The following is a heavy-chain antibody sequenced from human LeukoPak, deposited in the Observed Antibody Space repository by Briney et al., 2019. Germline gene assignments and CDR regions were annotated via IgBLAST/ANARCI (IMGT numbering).Heavy chain of an antibody. V-gene: IGHV3-23*01. CDR2: ISGSGGST. Sequence: GGFLRLSCAASGFTFSSYAMNWVRQAPRKGLEWVSAISGSGGSTYYADSVKGRFTISRDNSKNTLYLQMNSLRAEDTAVYYCAREKYDNGGNSIDYWGQGTLVTVSS. CDR3: AREKYDNGGNSIDY. D-gene: IGHD3-22*01. J-gene: IGHJ4*02. CDR1: GFTFSSYA.